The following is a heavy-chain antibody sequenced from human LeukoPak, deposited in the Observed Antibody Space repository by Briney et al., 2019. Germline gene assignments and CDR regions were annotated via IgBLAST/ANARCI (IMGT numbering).Heavy chain of an antibody. J-gene: IGHJ4*02. V-gene: IGHV3-33*01. D-gene: IGHD3-9*01. CDR3: AGGTGFIIKD. Sequence: GGSLRLSCAASGFTFSSYGMHWVRQAPGKGLEWVAVIWYDGSNKYYADSVKGRFTISRDNAKNSLYLQMNNLRVEDTAMYYCAGGTGFIIKDWGQGTLVTVSS. CDR2: IWYDGSNK. CDR1: GFTFSSYG.